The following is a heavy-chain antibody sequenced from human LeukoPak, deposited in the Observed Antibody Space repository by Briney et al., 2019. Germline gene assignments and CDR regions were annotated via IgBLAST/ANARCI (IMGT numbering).Heavy chain of an antibody. CDR1: GGSFSGYY. Sequence: SETLSLTCAVYGGSFSGYYWSWIRQPPGKGLEWIGEINHSGSTNYNPSLKSRVTISVDTSKNQFSLKLSSVTAADTAVYYCARGPRRGSYSRPFDYWGQGTLVTVSS. CDR2: INHSGST. V-gene: IGHV4-34*01. J-gene: IGHJ4*02. D-gene: IGHD1-26*01. CDR3: ARGPRRGSYSRPFDY.